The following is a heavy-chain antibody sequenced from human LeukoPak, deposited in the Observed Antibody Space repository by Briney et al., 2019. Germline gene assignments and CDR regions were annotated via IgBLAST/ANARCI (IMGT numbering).Heavy chain of an antibody. Sequence: SGGSLRLSCAASGFTFSSYAMHWVRQAPGKGLEWVAVISYDGSNKYYADSVKGRFTISRDNSKNTLYLQMNSLRAEDTAVYYCARTPDSAVPYLDYWGQGTLVTVSS. CDR2: ISYDGSNK. D-gene: IGHD2-2*01. V-gene: IGHV3-30*04. CDR3: ARTPDSAVPYLDY. J-gene: IGHJ4*02. CDR1: GFTFSSYA.